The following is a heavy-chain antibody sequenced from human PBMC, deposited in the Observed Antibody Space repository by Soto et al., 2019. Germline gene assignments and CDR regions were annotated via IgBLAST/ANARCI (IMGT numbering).Heavy chain of an antibody. Sequence: EVQLVESGGGLVQPGGSLRLSCAASGFTFSSYWMGWVRQTPAKGLEWVANIKQDGSERYYVDSVKGRFTIFRDNAKNSLYLQMNSLRAEDTAVYYCARENYFDYWGQGTLVTVSS. CDR2: IKQDGSER. J-gene: IGHJ4*02. V-gene: IGHV3-7*04. CDR1: GFTFSSYW. CDR3: ARENYFDY.